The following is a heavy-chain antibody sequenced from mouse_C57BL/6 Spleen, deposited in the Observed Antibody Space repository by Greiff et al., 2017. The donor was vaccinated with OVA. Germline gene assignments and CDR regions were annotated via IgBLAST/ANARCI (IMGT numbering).Heavy chain of an antibody. D-gene: IGHD2-4*01. Sequence: EVQLQQSGPELVKPGASVKISCKASGYTFTDYYMNWVKQSHGKSLEWIGDINPNNGGTSYNQKFKGKATLTVAKSSSTAYMELHSLTSEDSAVYYCASEWFNDYRLAYYIDYWGQGTSLTVSS. CDR3: ASEWFNDYRLAYYIDY. J-gene: IGHJ2*02. CDR1: GYTFTDYY. V-gene: IGHV1-26*01. CDR2: INPNNGGT.